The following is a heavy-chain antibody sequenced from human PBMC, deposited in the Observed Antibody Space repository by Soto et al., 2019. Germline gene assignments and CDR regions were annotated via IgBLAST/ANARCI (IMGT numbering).Heavy chain of an antibody. CDR1: GFTFSSYG. CDR2: ISYEGSNK. Sequence: QVQLVESGGGVVQPGRSLRLSCAASGFTFSSYGMHWVRQAPGKGLEWVAGISYEGSNKYYADSVKGRFTISRDNSKNTLYLQMNSLRAEDTAVYYGAKDGILSDYWGQGTLVTVSS. CDR3: AKDGILSDY. V-gene: IGHV3-30*18. D-gene: IGHD3-16*02. J-gene: IGHJ4*02.